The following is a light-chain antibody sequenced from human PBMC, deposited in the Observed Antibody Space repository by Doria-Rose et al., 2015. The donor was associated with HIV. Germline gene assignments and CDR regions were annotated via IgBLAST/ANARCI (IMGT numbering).Light chain of an antibody. CDR1: QSVSSY. CDR2: DAP. V-gene: IGKV3-11*01. CDR3: QQRSS. J-gene: IGKJ5*01. Sequence: TQSPATLSLSPGEGATLSCRASQSVSSYLAWYQQKPGQAPRLLIYDAPNRATGIPARFSGSGSGTDFTLTISSLEPEDFAVYYCQQRSSFGQGTRLEIK.